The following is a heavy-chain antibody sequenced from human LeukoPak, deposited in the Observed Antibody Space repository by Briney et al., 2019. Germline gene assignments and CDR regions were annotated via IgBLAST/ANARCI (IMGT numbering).Heavy chain of an antibody. CDR3: VTDQTGRHPYFFDY. J-gene: IGHJ4*02. CDR2: IKEDGSEI. V-gene: IGHV3-7*01. CDR1: GFNFSTYW. D-gene: IGHD3-10*01. Sequence: GGSLRLSCAASGFNFSTYWMTWVRQVPGKGLEWVADIKEDGSEIYYVDAVKGRFSISRDNAKTSLYLQMNNLSVADTAVYYCVTDQTGRHPYFFDYWGQGTLVTVSS.